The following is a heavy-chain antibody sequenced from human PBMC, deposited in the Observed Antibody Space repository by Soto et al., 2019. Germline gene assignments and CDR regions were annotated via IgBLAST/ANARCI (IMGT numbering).Heavy chain of an antibody. J-gene: IGHJ4*02. Sequence: SETLSLTCTVSGGSISDGDYYWIWIRQPPGKGLESIGYIYFTGTTYYNPSIKSRLSISVDRSKNQFSLRLTSVTAADTAMYYCSRVYWGYYSSSGYLDQWGQGALVTVSS. CDR1: GGSISDGDYY. V-gene: IGHV4-30-4*01. CDR2: IYFTGTT. CDR3: SRVYWGYYSSSGYLDQ. D-gene: IGHD3-22*01.